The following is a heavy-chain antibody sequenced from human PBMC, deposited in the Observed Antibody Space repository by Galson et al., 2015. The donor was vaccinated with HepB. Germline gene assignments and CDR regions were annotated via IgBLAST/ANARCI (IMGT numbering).Heavy chain of an antibody. CDR1: GGSISSGDYY. CDR2: IYYNGKT. D-gene: IGHD3-9*01. Sequence: SETLSLTCTVSGGSISSGDYYWSWIRQAPGKGLEWIGYIYYNGKTSYNPSLKSRLTISVDTSKNQFSLRLTSVTVADTAVYYCARHPPRESPGYAFDYWGQGTLVPVSA. CDR3: ARHPPRESPGYAFDY. V-gene: IGHV4-61*08. J-gene: IGHJ4*02.